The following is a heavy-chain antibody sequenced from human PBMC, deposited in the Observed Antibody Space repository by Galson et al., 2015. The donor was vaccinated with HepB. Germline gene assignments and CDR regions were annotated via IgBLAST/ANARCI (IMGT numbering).Heavy chain of an antibody. CDR3: ARIRRDGYNYAFEI. V-gene: IGHV4-39*01. Sequence: SETLSLTCTVSGGSISSSTYYWGCIRQPPGKGLEWIGTIYYSGSTYYNPSLKSRVTISVDTSKNQFSLKLSSVIAADTAFYYCARIRRDGYNYAFEIWGQGTMVTVSS. J-gene: IGHJ3*02. D-gene: IGHD5-24*01. CDR1: GGSISSSTYY. CDR2: IYYSGST.